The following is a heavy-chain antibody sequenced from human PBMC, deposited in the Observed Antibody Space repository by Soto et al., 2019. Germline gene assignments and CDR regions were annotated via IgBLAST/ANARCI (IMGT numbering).Heavy chain of an antibody. CDR3: VRDTSSGGADV. D-gene: IGHD6-6*01. V-gene: IGHV3-9*01. CDR1: GFTLRDSA. J-gene: IGHJ6*02. Sequence: EEELVESGGGLVQPGRSLRLSCATSGFTLRDSAMHWVRQVPGGGLEWVSGILASGDVGYVDSVRVRFTMSRDVAKSSPPLQMNSLKTDVTALYFCVRDTSSGGADVWGQGTTVTVSS. CDR2: ILASGDV.